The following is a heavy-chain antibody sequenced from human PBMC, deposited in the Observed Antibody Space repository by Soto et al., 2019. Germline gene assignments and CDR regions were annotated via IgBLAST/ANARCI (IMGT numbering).Heavy chain of an antibody. Sequence: GGSLRLSCAASGFTFDDYAMHWVRQAPGKGLEWVSGISWNSGSIGYADSAKGRFTISRDNAKNSLYLQMNSLRAEDTALYYCAKDGGYCSSTSCYYFDYWGQGTLVTVS. V-gene: IGHV3-9*01. J-gene: IGHJ4*02. CDR3: AKDGGYCSSTSCYYFDY. CDR2: ISWNSGSI. CDR1: GFTFDDYA. D-gene: IGHD2-2*01.